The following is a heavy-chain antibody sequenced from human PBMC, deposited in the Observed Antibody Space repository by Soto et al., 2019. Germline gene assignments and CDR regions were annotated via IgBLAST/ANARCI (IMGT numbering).Heavy chain of an antibody. Sequence: SETLSLTCTVSGGSISSGDYYWSWIRQPPGKSLEWIGYIYYSGSTYYNPSLKSRVTISVDTSKNQFSLKLSSVTAADTAVYYCARDSFSLYYDSSGYVDWGQGTLVTVSS. CDR1: GGSISSGDYY. J-gene: IGHJ4*02. D-gene: IGHD3-22*01. CDR2: IYYSGST. CDR3: ARDSFSLYYDSSGYVD. V-gene: IGHV4-30-4*01.